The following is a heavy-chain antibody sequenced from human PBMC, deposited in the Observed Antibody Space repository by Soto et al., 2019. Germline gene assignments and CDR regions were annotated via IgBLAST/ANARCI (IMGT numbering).Heavy chain of an antibody. CDR3: ARDSRWPILNFDN. D-gene: IGHD2-15*01. J-gene: IGHJ4*02. CDR2: SSYDGRET. CDR1: DFDFSSYG. V-gene: IGHV3-30*03. Sequence: GGSLRLSCAASDFDFSSYGIHWVRQAPGKGLEWVAASSYDGRETFYADSAKGRFTVSKEMSKNTAFLQMNALRHEDTAVYFCARDSRWPILNFDNWGQGTQVTVSS.